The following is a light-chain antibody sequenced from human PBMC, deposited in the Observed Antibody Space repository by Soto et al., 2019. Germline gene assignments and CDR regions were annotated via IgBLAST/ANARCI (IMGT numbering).Light chain of an antibody. J-gene: IGKJ3*01. CDR1: QSVSIN. CDR3: QQYHKWPLT. CDR2: AAS. V-gene: IGKV3-15*01. Sequence: EIVMTQSPATLSVSPGERVTLSCRASQSVSINLAWYQRKPGQAPRVLMYAASTRATGIPARFSGSGSGTEFTLTISSLQSEDFALYFCQQYHKWPLTFGPGTKVDIK.